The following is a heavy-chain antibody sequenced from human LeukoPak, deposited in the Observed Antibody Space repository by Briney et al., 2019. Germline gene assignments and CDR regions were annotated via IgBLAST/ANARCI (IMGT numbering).Heavy chain of an antibody. CDR1: GYTFTSYD. CDR3: ARRLATYYDFWSGYYTDYFDY. V-gene: IGHV1-8*01. J-gene: IGHJ4*02. CDR2: MNPSSGNT. D-gene: IGHD3-3*01. Sequence: ASVKVSCKASGYTFTSYDINWVRQATGQGLEWMGWMNPSSGNTGYAQKFQGRVTMTRNTSISTAYMELSSLRSEDTAVYYCARRLATYYDFWSGYYTDYFDYWGQGTLVTVSS.